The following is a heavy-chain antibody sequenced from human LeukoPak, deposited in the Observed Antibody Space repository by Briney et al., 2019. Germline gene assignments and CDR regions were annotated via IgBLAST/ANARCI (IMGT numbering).Heavy chain of an antibody. V-gene: IGHV3-15*01. CDR3: ATVAHSSSLDY. CDR1: GFIFGNAW. CDR2: IKSKTDGGTT. J-gene: IGHJ4*02. D-gene: IGHD6-6*01. Sequence: GGSLRLPCAASGFIFGNAWMSWVRQAPGKGLEWVGRIKSKTDGGTTDYAAPVKGRFTISRDDSKNTLYLQVNSLETEDTAVYYCATVAHSSSLDYWGQGTLLTVSS.